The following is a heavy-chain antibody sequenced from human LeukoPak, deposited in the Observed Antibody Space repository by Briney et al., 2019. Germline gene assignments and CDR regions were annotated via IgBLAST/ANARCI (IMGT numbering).Heavy chain of an antibody. D-gene: IGHD3-9*01. J-gene: IGHJ5*02. CDR1: GYTFTSYG. V-gene: IGHV1-18*01. Sequence: ASVKVSCKASGYTFTSYGISWVRQAPGQGLEWMGWISAYNGNTNYAQKLQGRVTMTTDTSTSTAYMELRSLRSDDTAVYYCASGRMYYDILTGYYMGNRFDPWGQGTLVTVSS. CDR3: ASGRMYYDILTGYYMGNRFDP. CDR2: ISAYNGNT.